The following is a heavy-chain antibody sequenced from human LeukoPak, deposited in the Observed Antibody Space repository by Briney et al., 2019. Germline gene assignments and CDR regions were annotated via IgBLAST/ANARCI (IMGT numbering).Heavy chain of an antibody. Sequence: SETLSLTCTVSGGSISSSSYYWGWIRQPPGKGLEWIGSIYYSGSTYYNPSLKSRVTISVDTSKNQFSLKLSSVTAADTAVYYCARHEGDLWMIVPDPYYYYYMDVWGKGITVTISS. CDR3: ARHEGDLWMIVPDPYYYYYMDV. CDR2: IYYSGST. D-gene: IGHD3-22*01. J-gene: IGHJ6*03. CDR1: GGSISSSSYY. V-gene: IGHV4-39*01.